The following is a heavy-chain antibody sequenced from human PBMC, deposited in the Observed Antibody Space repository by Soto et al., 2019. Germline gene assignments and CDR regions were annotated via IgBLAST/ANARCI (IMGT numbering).Heavy chain of an antibody. D-gene: IGHD2-2*01. V-gene: IGHV3-30-3*01. Sequence: QVQLVESGGGVVQSGRSLRLSCAASGFIFSNYAMHWVRQAPGKGLEWVAIISSDGSNTYYAGSVRGRFTISRDNSENTLYLQMTSLRPEATDVYYCARDGSPAVRNPRTYFDYWGQGTRVTVST. CDR3: ARDGSPAVRNPRTYFDY. CDR2: ISSDGSNT. CDR1: GFIFSNYA. J-gene: IGHJ4*02.